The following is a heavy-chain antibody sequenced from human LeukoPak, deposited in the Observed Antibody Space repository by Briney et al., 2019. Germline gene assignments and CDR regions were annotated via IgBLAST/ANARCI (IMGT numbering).Heavy chain of an antibody. J-gene: IGHJ3*02. V-gene: IGHV3-11*04. CDR2: ISSGGSSI. D-gene: IGHD4-17*01. Sequence: GGSLRLSCAASGFTFSDYCMSWIRQAPGRGLEWISYISSGGSSIYYADSVKGRFTISRDNAKNSLYLQMNSLRGEDTAVYYCARASSTVTARDTFDTWGQGTMVTVSS. CDR3: ARASSTVTARDTFDT. CDR1: GFTFSDYC.